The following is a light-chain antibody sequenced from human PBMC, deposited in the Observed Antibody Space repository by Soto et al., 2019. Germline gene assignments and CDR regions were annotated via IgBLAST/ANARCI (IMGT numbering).Light chain of an antibody. CDR1: SSDVGDYNY. V-gene: IGLV2-14*01. CDR2: EVS. Sequence: QSALTQPASVSGSPGQSITISCTGTSSDVGDYNYVSWYQQHPGKAPKLMIYEVSHRLSGVSNRFSGSKSGYTASLTISGLQDEDEADYYYSSYISNSIVVFGGGTKPPS. CDR3: SSYISNSIVV. J-gene: IGLJ2*01.